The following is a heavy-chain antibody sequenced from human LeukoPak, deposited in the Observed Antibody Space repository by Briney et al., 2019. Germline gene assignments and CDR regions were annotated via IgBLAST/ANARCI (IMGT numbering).Heavy chain of an antibody. CDR2: IYYSGST. CDR1: GGSISSYY. J-gene: IGHJ4*02. Sequence: SETLSLTCTVSGGSISSYYWSWIRQPPGKGLEWIGYIYYSGSTNYNPSLKSRVTISVDTSKNQISLKLSSVTAADTAVYYCAKDPIAVAATQFDYWGQGTLVTVSS. CDR3: AKDPIAVAATQFDY. D-gene: IGHD6-19*01. V-gene: IGHV4-59*12.